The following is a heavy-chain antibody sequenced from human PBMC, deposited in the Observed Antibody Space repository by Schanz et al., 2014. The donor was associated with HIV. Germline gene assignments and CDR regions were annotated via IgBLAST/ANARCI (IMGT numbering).Heavy chain of an antibody. CDR2: LIPSFRLR. CDR1: GYTFTGYY. CDR3: AKSPIFGDVIFYGMDV. V-gene: IGHV1-69*13. J-gene: IGHJ6*02. D-gene: IGHD3-3*02. Sequence: QVQLVQSGAEVKKPGASVKVSCKASGYTFTGYYIHWVRQAPGQGLEWMGGLIPSFRLRTYAQKLQGRVTIDADESASTAYMELNSLRSDDTAVYYCAKSPIFGDVIFYGMDVWGQGTTVTVSS.